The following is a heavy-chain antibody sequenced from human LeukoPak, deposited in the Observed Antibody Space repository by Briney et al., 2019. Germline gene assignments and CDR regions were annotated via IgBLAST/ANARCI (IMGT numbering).Heavy chain of an antibody. Sequence: SQTLSLTCTVSGGSISSGGYYWSWIRQHPGKGLEWIGYIYYSGSTYYNPPLKSRVTISVDTSKNQFSLKLSSVTAADTAVYYCARGNPDAYDSSGYYFDYWGQGTLVTVSS. V-gene: IGHV4-31*03. CDR2: IYYSGST. CDR1: GGSISSGGYY. J-gene: IGHJ4*02. CDR3: ARGNPDAYDSSGYYFDY. D-gene: IGHD3-22*01.